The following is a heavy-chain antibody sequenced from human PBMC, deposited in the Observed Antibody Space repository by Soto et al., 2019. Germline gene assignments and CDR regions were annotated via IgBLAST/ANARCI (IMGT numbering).Heavy chain of an antibody. Sequence: SETLSLTCTVSGGSISSGDYYWSWIRQPPGKGLEWIGYIYYSGSTYYNPSLKSRVTISVDTSKNQFSLKLSSVTAADTAVYYCARHANYYGSGTYYSPFDYWGQGTLVTVSS. D-gene: IGHD3-10*01. CDR2: IYYSGST. CDR3: ARHANYYGSGTYYSPFDY. V-gene: IGHV4-30-4*01. CDR1: GGSISSGDYY. J-gene: IGHJ4*02.